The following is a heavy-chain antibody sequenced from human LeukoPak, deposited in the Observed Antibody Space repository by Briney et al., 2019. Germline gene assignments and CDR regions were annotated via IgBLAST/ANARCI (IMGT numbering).Heavy chain of an antibody. CDR3: AIRIAVAGTLRWFDP. Sequence: SETLSLTCAVYGGSFSGYYWSWIRQPPGKGLEWIGEINHSGSTNYNPSLKSRVTISVDTSKNQFSLKLSSVTAADTAVYYCAIRIAVAGTLRWFDPWGQGTLVTVSS. CDR1: GGSFSGYY. CDR2: INHSGST. J-gene: IGHJ5*02. D-gene: IGHD6-19*01. V-gene: IGHV4-34*01.